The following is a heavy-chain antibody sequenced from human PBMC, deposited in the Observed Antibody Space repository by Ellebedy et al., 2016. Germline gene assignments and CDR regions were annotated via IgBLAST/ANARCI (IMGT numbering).Heavy chain of an antibody. CDR2: TSPGGDT. CDR1: GFTVSANY. CDR3: AESGFSYAWGH. Sequence: ETLSLTCAVSGFTVSANYISWFRQPPGRGPEWVSMTSPGGDTLYADSVRGRFTMSRDNSKNTLYLQMNRLTAEDTAVYFCAESGFSYAWGHWGQGTLVTVSS. V-gene: IGHV3-53*01. J-gene: IGHJ4*02. D-gene: IGHD5-12*01.